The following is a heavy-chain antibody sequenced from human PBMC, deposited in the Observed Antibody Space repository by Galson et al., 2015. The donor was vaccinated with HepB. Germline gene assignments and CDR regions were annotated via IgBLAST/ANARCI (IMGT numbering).Heavy chain of an antibody. D-gene: IGHD3-3*01. J-gene: IGHJ4*02. CDR2: ISSSSSYT. CDR1: GFTFSDYY. Sequence: SLRLSCAASGFTFSDYYMSWIRQAPGKGLEWVSYISSSSSYTNYADSVKGRFTISRDNAKNSLYLQMNSLRAEDTAVYYCARVGKKEPFGVVIIYFDYWGQGTLVTVSS. CDR3: ARVGKKEPFGVVIIYFDY. V-gene: IGHV3-11*06.